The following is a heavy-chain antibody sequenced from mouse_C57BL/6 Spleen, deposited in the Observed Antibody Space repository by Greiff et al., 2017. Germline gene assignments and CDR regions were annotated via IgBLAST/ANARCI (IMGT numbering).Heavy chain of an antibody. CDR2: IDPSDSYT. CDR1: GYTFTSYW. CDR3: ARGGTTVDFDY. Sequence: QVQLQQPGAELVKPGASVKLSCKASGYTFTSYWMQWVKQRPGQGLEWIGEIDPSDSYTNYNQKFKGKATLTVDTSSSTAYMQPSSLTSEDSAVYYCARGGTTVDFDYWGQGTTLTVSS. D-gene: IGHD1-1*01. V-gene: IGHV1-50*01. J-gene: IGHJ2*01.